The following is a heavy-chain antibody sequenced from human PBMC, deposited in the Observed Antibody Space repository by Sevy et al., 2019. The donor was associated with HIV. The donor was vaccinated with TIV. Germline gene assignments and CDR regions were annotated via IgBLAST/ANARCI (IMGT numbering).Heavy chain of an antibody. Sequence: ASVKVSCKASGGTFSNYAISWVRQAPGQGLEWMGGFIPMFDTANYAQKFQGKVTLTADGSTTTAYMEQCSLRSDDTAVYYCAGSYFDSSGYSPLYYYGMDVWGQGTTVTVSS. D-gene: IGHD3-22*01. CDR1: GGTFSNYA. CDR3: AGSYFDSSGYSPLYYYGMDV. CDR2: FIPMFDTA. V-gene: IGHV1-69*13. J-gene: IGHJ6*02.